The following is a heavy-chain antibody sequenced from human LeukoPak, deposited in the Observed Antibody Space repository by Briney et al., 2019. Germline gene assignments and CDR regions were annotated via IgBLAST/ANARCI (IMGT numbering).Heavy chain of an antibody. V-gene: IGHV4-61*01. Sequence: PSETLSLTCTVSGGSVSSGSYYWSWIRQPPGKGLEWIGYIYYSGSTNYNPSLKSRVTMSVDTSKNQSSLKLSSVTPADTAVYYCAGDLRLGELSLRYYFDYWGQGTLVTVSS. CDR2: IYYSGST. CDR3: AGDLRLGELSLRYYFDY. D-gene: IGHD3-16*02. J-gene: IGHJ4*02. CDR1: GGSVSSGSYY.